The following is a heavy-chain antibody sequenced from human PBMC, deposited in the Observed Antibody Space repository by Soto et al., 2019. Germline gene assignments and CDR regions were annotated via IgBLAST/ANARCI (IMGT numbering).Heavy chain of an antibody. V-gene: IGHV1-69*01. J-gene: IGHJ4*02. CDR3: ASRKKTTYGDYDGFDY. D-gene: IGHD4-17*01. Sequence: QVQLVQSGAEVKKPGSSVTVSCKASGGTFSSYAISWVRQAPGQGLEWMGGIIPIFGTANYAQKFQGRVTITADESTSTAYMELSSLRSEDTAVYYCASRKKTTYGDYDGFDYWGQGTLVTVSS. CDR2: IIPIFGTA. CDR1: GGTFSSYA.